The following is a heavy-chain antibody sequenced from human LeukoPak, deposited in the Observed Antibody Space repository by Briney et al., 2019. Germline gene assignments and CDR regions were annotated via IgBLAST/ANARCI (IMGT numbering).Heavy chain of an antibody. D-gene: IGHD2-21*01. CDR2: ISSARHYI. V-gene: IGHV3-21*01. CDR1: GFSFSDYT. J-gene: IGHJ6*03. Sequence: GGSLRLSCAVSGFSFSDYTMTWVRQAPGKGLEWVSSISSARHYIYYADSVKGRFTISRDNAKNSLYLQMNSLRAEDTAVYYCARDYSGESFYYYYYYMDVWGKGTTVTVSS. CDR3: ARDYSGESFYYYYYYMDV.